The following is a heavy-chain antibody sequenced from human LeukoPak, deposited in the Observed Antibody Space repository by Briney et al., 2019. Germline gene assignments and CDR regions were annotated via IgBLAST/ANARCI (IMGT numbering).Heavy chain of an antibody. V-gene: IGHV4-34*01. Sequence: PSETLSLTCAVYGGSFSGYYWSWIRQPPGKGLEWIGEINHSGSTNYNPSLKSRVTISVDTSKNQFSLKLSSVTAADTAVYYCARGRLGSGWSKRLDYWGQGTLVTVSS. CDR2: INHSGST. D-gene: IGHD6-19*01. CDR3: ARGRLGSGWSKRLDY. CDR1: GGSFSGYY. J-gene: IGHJ4*02.